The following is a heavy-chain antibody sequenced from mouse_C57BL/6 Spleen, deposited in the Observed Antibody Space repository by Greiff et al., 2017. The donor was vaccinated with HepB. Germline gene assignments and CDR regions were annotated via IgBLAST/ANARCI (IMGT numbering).Heavy chain of an antibody. D-gene: IGHD2-4*01. CDR3: AREGAYDYDGYYYAMDY. J-gene: IGHJ4*01. CDR1: GFTFSDYY. CDR2: INYDGSST. V-gene: IGHV5-16*01. Sequence: EVKLMESEGGLVQPGSSMKLSCTASGFTFSDYYMAWVRQVPEKGLEWVANINYDGSSTYYLDSLKSRFIISRDNAKNILYLQMSSLKSEDTATYYCAREGAYDYDGYYYAMDYWGQGTSVTVSS.